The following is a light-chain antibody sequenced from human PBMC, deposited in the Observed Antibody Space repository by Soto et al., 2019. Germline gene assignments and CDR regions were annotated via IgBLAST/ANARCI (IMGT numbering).Light chain of an antibody. CDR3: KQYRDYPFT. CDR2: RAS. Sequence: DIQMTQSPSTLPVSVGDRVTITCRASQSVYTYLAWYQHKPGEAPNLLIYRASNLRNGVPSRFSGSGSGTEFTLAISSLQPDDFATYYCKQYRDYPFTFGQGTK. J-gene: IGKJ2*01. V-gene: IGKV1-5*03. CDR1: QSVYTY.